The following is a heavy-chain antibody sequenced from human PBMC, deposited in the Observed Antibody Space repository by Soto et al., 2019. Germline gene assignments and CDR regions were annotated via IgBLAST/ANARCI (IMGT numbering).Heavy chain of an antibody. Sequence: ASVKVSCKASGYTFTGYYMHWVRQAPGQGLEWMGWINPNSGGTNYAQKFQGWVTMTRDTSISTAYMELSRLRSEDTAVYYCARSVVVPAAPDYWGQGTLVTVSS. V-gene: IGHV1-2*04. J-gene: IGHJ4*02. CDR3: ARSVVVPAAPDY. CDR2: INPNSGGT. CDR1: GYTFTGYY. D-gene: IGHD2-2*01.